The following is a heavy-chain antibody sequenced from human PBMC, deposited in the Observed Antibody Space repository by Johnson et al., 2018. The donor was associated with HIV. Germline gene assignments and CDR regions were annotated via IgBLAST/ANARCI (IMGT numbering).Heavy chain of an antibody. D-gene: IGHD2-15*01. CDR3: ATRYYHPYSKEIAAFDI. CDR1: GFTFSAYA. CDR2: ISYDGNNK. Sequence: VQLVESGGGVVQPGRSLRLSCAASGFTFSAYAVHWVRQAPGKGLEWVAAISYDGNNKYYADSVKGQFTISRDNSKNTLYLQMNSLRAEATAVYYCATRYYHPYSKEIAAFDIWGQGTMVTVSS. V-gene: IGHV3-30-3*01. J-gene: IGHJ3*02.